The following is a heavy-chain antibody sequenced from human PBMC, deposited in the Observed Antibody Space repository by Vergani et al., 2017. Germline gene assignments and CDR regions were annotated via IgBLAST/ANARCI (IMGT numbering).Heavy chain of an antibody. J-gene: IGHJ3*02. V-gene: IGHV4-30-4*08. CDR2: IYYSGST. D-gene: IGHD2-15*01. Sequence: QVQLQESGPGLVKPSQTLSLTCTVSGGSISSGDYYWSWIRQPPGKGLEWIGYIYYSGSTYYNPSLKSRVTILVDTSKNQFSLKLSSVTAADTAVYYCAGEVVAATYAFDIWGQGTMVTVSS. CDR3: AGEVVAATYAFDI. CDR1: GGSISSGDYY.